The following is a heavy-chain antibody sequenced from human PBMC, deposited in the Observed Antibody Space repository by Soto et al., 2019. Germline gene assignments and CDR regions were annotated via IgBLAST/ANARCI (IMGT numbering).Heavy chain of an antibody. D-gene: IGHD3-10*01. V-gene: IGHV1-69*13. J-gene: IGHJ1*01. CDR2: IIPIFGTA. CDR1: GGTFSSYA. Sequence: SVKVSCKASGGTFSSYAISWVRQAPGQGLEWMGGIIPIFGTANYAQKFQGRVTITADESTSTAYMELSSLRSEDTAVYYCARTKTTYYYGSGSSEYFQHWGQGTLVTVSS. CDR3: ARTKTTYYYGSGSSEYFQH.